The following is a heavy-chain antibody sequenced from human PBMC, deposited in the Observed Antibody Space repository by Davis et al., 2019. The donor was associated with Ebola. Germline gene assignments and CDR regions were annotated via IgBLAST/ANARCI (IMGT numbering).Heavy chain of an antibody. CDR3: ARVDREGVAASTAWYFDL. Sequence: MPSETLSLTCTVSGGSISSSYYYWSWIRQPPGKGLEWYGYIYYTGSPNYNPSLKSRVTISVDTSKNQFSLKLSSVTAADTAVYYCARVDREGVAASTAWYFDLWGRGTLVTVSS. CDR2: IYYTGSP. D-gene: IGHD6-13*01. V-gene: IGHV4-61*01. J-gene: IGHJ2*01. CDR1: GGSISSSYYY.